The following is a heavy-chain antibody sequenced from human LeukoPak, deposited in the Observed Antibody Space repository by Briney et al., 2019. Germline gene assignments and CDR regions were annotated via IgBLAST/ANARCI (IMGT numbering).Heavy chain of an antibody. V-gene: IGHV4-59*10. J-gene: IGHJ4*02. D-gene: IGHD6-13*01. Sequence: SETLSLTCAVYGGSFSGYYWSWIRQPAGKGLEWIGRIYTSGSTNYNPSLKSRLTISVDTSKNRFSLKLSSVTAADTAVYYCASRYSSSFFFDYWGQGTLVTVSS. CDR3: ASRYSSSFFFDY. CDR1: GGSFSGYY. CDR2: IYTSGST.